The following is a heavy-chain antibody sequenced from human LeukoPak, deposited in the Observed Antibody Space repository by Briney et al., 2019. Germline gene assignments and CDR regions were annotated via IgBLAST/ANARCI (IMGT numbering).Heavy chain of an antibody. Sequence: SETLSLTCSVSGAAISRYYWSWIRQSPGKGLEWLGYMSYIGKTNYNPSLKSRVTISQDTSRNQFSLRLSSLTAADTAVYYCAKYIVGTMEDYWGQGTLVTVSS. CDR2: MSYIGKT. J-gene: IGHJ4*02. D-gene: IGHD5-12*01. CDR1: GAAISRYY. V-gene: IGHV4-59*12. CDR3: AKYIVGTMEDY.